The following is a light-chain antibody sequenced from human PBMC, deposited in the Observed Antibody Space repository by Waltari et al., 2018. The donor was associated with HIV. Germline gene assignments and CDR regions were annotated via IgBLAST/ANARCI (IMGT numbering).Light chain of an antibody. CDR3: QQYDSVPIT. CDR2: DAS. J-gene: IGKJ5*01. CDR1: QDINNY. V-gene: IGKV1-33*01. Sequence: DIQMTQSPSSLSASVGDRVTITCQASQDINNYVNWYQQKSGKAPKLLLFDASTLETGGPSRFSENGSGTDFTLIIRNLQPEDIGTYHCQQYDSVPITFGQGTRLEIK.